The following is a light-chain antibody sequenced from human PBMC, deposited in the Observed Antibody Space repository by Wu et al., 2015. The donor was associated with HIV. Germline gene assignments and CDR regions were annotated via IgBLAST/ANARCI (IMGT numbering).Light chain of an antibody. CDR2: GAS. Sequence: DIQMTQSPSSLSASVGETVTITCRASQHIRTFLNWYQQKPGKSPEVLIYGASTLQTGVPSRFSGSGSGTDFTLTVSNLQPEDFATYFCQQSLSAPLSFGGGTKV. V-gene: IGKV1-39*01. J-gene: IGKJ4*01. CDR3: QQSLSAPLS. CDR1: QHIRTF.